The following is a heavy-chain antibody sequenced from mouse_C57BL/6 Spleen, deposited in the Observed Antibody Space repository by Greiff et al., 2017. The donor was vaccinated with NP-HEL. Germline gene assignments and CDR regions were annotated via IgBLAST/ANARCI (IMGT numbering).Heavy chain of an antibody. Sequence: VQLQQSGAELARPGASVKLSCKASGYTFTSYGISWVKQRTGQGLEWIGEIYPRSGNTYYNEKFNGKATLTADTSSSTAYMELRSLTSEDSAVYFCARSDDGYYVGENAWVAYWGQGTLVTVSA. CDR2: IYPRSGNT. D-gene: IGHD2-3*01. CDR3: ARSDDGYYVGENAWVAY. V-gene: IGHV1-81*01. J-gene: IGHJ3*01. CDR1: GYTFTSYG.